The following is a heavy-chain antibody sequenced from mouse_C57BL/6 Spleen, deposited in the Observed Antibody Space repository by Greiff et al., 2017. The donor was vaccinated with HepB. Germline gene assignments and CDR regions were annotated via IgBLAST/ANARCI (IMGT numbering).Heavy chain of an antibody. CDR3: AAYSNSPWFAD. V-gene: IGHV1-19*01. J-gene: IGHJ3*01. Sequence: EVQVVESGPVLVKPGASVKMSCKASGYTFTDYYMNWVKQSHGKSLEWIGVINPYNGGTSYNQKFKGKATLTVDKSSSTAYMELNSLTSEDSAVYYCAAYSNSPWFADWGQGTLVTVSA. CDR1: GYTFTDYY. CDR2: INPYNGGT. D-gene: IGHD2-5*01.